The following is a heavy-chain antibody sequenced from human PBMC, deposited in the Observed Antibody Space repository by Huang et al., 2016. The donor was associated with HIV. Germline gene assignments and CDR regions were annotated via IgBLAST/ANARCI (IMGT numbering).Heavy chain of an antibody. J-gene: IGHJ4*02. CDR3: ARSAYGDLDY. CDR2: MNPNTGNT. CDR1: GYTFTNYD. V-gene: IGHV1-8*02. D-gene: IGHD4-17*01. Sequence: QVHLVQSGAEVKKPGASVQVSCTASGYTFTNYDINWGRQAPGRGLEWMGWMNPNTGNTGFAQSVQGRVTMTRKTSITTAYMELTSLTSEDTAVYYCARSAYGDLDYWGLGTLVIVSS.